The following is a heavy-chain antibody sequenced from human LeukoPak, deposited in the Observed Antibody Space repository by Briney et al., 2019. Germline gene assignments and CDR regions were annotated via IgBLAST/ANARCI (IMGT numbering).Heavy chain of an antibody. CDR3: ARIQLQDAFDI. CDR1: GGSFSGYY. CDR2: INHGGST. D-gene: IGHD2-2*01. V-gene: IGHV4-34*01. J-gene: IGHJ3*02. Sequence: SETLSLTCAVYGGSFSGYYWSWIRQPPGKGLEYIGEINHGGSTKYNPSLKSRVTISVDTSKSQFSLKLSSVTAADTAVYYCARIQLQDAFDIWGQGTMVTVSS.